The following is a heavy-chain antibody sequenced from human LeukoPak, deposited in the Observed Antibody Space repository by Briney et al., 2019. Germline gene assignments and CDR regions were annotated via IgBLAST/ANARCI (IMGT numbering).Heavy chain of an antibody. V-gene: IGHV3-30*03. Sequence: GGSLRLSCSASGFFFNTYGMQWVRQAPGKGLEWVAVISFDGKLKYYADSVQGRFTISRDNSKNTLYLQMNSLRAEDTAVYYCARVLFRRSSIVGATTDWYFDLWGRGTLVTVSS. CDR3: ARVLFRRSSIVGATTDWYFDL. CDR2: ISFDGKLK. D-gene: IGHD1-26*01. J-gene: IGHJ2*01. CDR1: GFFFNTYG.